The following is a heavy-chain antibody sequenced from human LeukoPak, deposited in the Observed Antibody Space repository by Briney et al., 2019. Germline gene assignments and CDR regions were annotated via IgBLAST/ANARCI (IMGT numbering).Heavy chain of an antibody. Sequence: PGGSLRLSCAASGFTFSSYAMSWVRQAPGKGLEWVSAISGSGGSTYYADSVKGRFTISRDNSKNTLYLQMNSLRAEDTAVYYCGVPWGSGYYFDYWGQGTLVTVSS. CDR3: GVPWGSGYYFDY. D-gene: IGHD7-27*01. J-gene: IGHJ4*02. CDR2: ISGSGGST. V-gene: IGHV3-23*01. CDR1: GFTFSSYA.